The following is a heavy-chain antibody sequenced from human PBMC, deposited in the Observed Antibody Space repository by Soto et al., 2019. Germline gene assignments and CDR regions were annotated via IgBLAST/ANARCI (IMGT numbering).Heavy chain of an antibody. CDR2: TYYRSKWYN. CDR3: ARDIGLELDDRDYHYGMDV. Sequence: SQTLSLTCAISGDSVSSNSAAWNWIRQSPSGGLEWLGRTYYRSKWYNDYAVSVKSRITINPDTSKNQFSLQLNSVTPEDTAVYYCARDIGLELDDRDYHYGMDVWGQGTTVTVSS. V-gene: IGHV6-1*01. D-gene: IGHD1-7*01. J-gene: IGHJ6*02. CDR1: GDSVSSNSAA.